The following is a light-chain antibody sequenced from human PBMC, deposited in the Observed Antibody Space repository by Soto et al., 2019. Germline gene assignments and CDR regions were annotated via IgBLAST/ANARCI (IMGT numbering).Light chain of an antibody. Sequence: DIQVTQSPSSLSASVGDRVTITCRASQDIRTYLAWYQQKPGKAPKLLIFAASTLQSGVPPRFIGSGSGTDFTLTISNLQPEDFATYYCQQGTALMYTFGQGTKVEIK. J-gene: IGKJ2*01. CDR1: QDIRTY. CDR3: QQGTALMYT. CDR2: AAS. V-gene: IGKV1D-12*01.